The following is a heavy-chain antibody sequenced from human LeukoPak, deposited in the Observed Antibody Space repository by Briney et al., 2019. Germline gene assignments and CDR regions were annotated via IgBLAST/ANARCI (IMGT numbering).Heavy chain of an antibody. CDR2: IRYDGSNK. CDR3: ARSDILTGDYFDY. D-gene: IGHD3-9*01. V-gene: IGHV3-30*02. Sequence: GGSLRLSCAASGFTFSSYGMHWVRQAPGKGLEWVAFIRYDGSNKYYADSVKGRFTISRDNAKNSLFLQMNSLRAEDTAVYYCARSDILTGDYFDYWGPGTLVTVSS. CDR1: GFTFSSYG. J-gene: IGHJ4*02.